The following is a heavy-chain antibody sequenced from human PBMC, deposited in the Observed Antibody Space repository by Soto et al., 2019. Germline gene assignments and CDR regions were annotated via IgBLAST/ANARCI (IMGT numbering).Heavy chain of an antibody. CDR1: GGC. CDR3: ARVPGP. V-gene: IGHV4-30-2*01. D-gene: IGHD7-27*01. Sequence: GGCWSWIRQPPGKGLEWIGYIYHSGSTYYNPSLKSRVTISVDRSKNQFSLKLSSVTAADTAVYYCARVPGPWGQGTLVTVSS. J-gene: IGHJ5*02. CDR2: IYHSGST.